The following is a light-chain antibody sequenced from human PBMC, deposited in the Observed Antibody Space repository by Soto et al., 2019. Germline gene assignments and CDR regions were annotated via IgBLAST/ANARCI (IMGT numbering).Light chain of an antibody. V-gene: IGLV2-14*01. CDR1: SSDVGLYNY. J-gene: IGLJ1*01. Sequence: QSVLTQPASVSGSPGQSIAISCTGTSSDVGLYNYVSWYQQHPDKVPKLILYDVTNRPSGVSDRFSGSKSGNTASLTISGLQADDEADYYCSSFTTISTYVFGTGTQLTVL. CDR2: DVT. CDR3: SSFTTISTYV.